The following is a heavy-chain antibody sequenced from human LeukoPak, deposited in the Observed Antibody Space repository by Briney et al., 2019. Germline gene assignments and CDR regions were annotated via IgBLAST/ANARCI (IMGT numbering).Heavy chain of an antibody. Sequence: PGRSLRLSCAASGFTFSTYAMHRVRQAPGKGLEWVAVISYDGSNKYYADSVKGRFTISRDNSKNTLYLQMNSLRAEDTAVYYCARDPPVSRGGLRRMIDPVRYWGQGTLVTVSS. D-gene: IGHD2-15*01. CDR2: ISYDGSNK. CDR3: ARDPPVSRGGLRRMIDPVRY. CDR1: GFTFSTYA. J-gene: IGHJ4*02. V-gene: IGHV3-30-3*01.